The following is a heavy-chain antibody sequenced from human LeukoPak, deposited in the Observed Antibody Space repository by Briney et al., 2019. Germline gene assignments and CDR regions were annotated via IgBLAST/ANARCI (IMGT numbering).Heavy chain of an antibody. CDR1: GYTFTSYY. Sequence: GASVKVSCKASGYTFTSYYMHWVRQAPGQGLEWMGIINPSGGSTSYAQKFQGRVTMTRDMSTSTVYMELRSLRPDDTAVYYCARRLYSYAAPLDYWGQGTLVTVSS. D-gene: IGHD5-18*01. J-gene: IGHJ4*02. CDR3: ARRLYSYAAPLDY. V-gene: IGHV1-46*01. CDR2: INPSGGST.